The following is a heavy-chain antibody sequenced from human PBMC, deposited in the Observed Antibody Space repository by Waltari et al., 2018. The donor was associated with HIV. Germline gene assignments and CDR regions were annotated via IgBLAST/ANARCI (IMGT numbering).Heavy chain of an antibody. CDR3: ATSRSTYYDTGGYFDY. Sequence: EVQLVQSGAEVKKPGESLKISCKASGYSFTSYWIGWVRQMPGKGLKWMGIIYPGDSDTRYSPAFQGQVTISADKSISTAYLQWSSLKASDTAMDYCATSRSTYYDTGGYFDYWGQGTLVTVSS. V-gene: IGHV5-51*03. D-gene: IGHD3-22*01. CDR2: IYPGDSDT. CDR1: GYSFTSYW. J-gene: IGHJ4*02.